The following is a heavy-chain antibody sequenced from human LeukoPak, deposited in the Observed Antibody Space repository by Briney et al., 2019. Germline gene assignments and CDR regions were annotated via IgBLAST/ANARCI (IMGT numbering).Heavy chain of an antibody. CDR1: GGSISTGREY. Sequence: SQTLSLTCTVSGGSISTGREYWSWIRQPAGKGLEWIGRVYATGSTNYSPSLKSRATISLDPSKNQFSLKLSSVTAADTAVYYCARDGGVVPAAHYDYWGQGTLVTVSS. V-gene: IGHV4-61*02. D-gene: IGHD2-2*01. J-gene: IGHJ4*02. CDR3: ARDGGVVPAAHYDY. CDR2: VYATGST.